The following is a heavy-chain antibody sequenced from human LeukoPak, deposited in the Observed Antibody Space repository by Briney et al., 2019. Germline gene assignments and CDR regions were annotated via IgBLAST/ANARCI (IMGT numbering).Heavy chain of an antibody. Sequence: GGSLRLSCAASGFTFSSYAMSWVRQAPGKGLEWVSVMYSGGNTYYADSLKGRFTMSRDNSKNTLYLRINSLRAEDTAVYYCTSSAGFGGVIAHWGQGTLVTVSS. V-gene: IGHV3-66*01. J-gene: IGHJ5*02. D-gene: IGHD3-16*01. CDR3: TSSAGFGGVIAH. CDR2: MYSGGNT. CDR1: GFTFSSYA.